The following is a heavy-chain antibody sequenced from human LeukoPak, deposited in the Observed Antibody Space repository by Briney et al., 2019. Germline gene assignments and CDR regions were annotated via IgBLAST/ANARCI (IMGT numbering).Heavy chain of an antibody. J-gene: IGHJ6*03. D-gene: IGHD5-18*01. CDR1: GGTFSSYA. CDR3: ARDGAQGYSYGSYYYYMDV. CDR2: IIPIFGTA. Sequence: SVKVSCKASGGTFSSYAISWVRQAPGQGLEWMGGIIPIFGTANYAQKFQGRVTITADESTSTAYMELSSLRSEDTAVYYCARDGAQGYSYGSYYYYMDVWGKGTTVTVSS. V-gene: IGHV1-69*13.